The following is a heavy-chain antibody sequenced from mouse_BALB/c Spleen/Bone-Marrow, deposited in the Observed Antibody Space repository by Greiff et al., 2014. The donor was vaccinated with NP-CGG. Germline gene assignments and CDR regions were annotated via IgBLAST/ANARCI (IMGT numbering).Heavy chain of an antibody. Sequence: QVQLKESGAELARPGASVKLSCKASGYNFTGSWMQWVKQRPGQGLEWIGAIYPGDGDTRYTQKFKGKATLTADKSSSTAYMQLSSLASEDTAVYYCARDEHYFDYWGQGTTLTVSS. CDR3: ARDEHYFDY. V-gene: IGHV1-87*01. CDR1: GYNFTGSW. CDR2: IYPGDGDT. J-gene: IGHJ2*01.